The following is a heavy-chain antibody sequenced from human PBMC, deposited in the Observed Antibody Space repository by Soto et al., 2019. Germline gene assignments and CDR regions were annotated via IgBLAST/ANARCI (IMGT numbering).Heavy chain of an antibody. Sequence: QITLKESGPTLVKPTQTLTLTCTFSGFSLTTNGVGVGWIRQPPGKALEWLALIFWDADKRYSPSLKSRLTLTKDISKNQVVLTMTNMDPVDTATDYCANRRSLPLSVTYFDYWGQGTLVSVSS. V-gene: IGHV2-5*02. CDR1: GFSLTTNGVG. CDR3: ANRRSLPLSVTYFDY. CDR2: IFWDADK. D-gene: IGHD4-17*01. J-gene: IGHJ4*02.